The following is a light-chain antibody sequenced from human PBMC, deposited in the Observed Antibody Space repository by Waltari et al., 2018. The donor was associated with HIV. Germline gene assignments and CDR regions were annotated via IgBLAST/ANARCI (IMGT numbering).Light chain of an antibody. Sequence: QSVLTQPPSASGTPGQRITISCSGSSSKIGNNYVHWYHHLPGTAPKLLIYRNNQRASGVPDRLSGSKSGTSASLAISGLRSEDEADYYCVTWADRASGPVVFGGGTKVTVL. CDR1: SSKIGNNY. CDR3: VTWADRASGPVV. V-gene: IGLV1-47*01. J-gene: IGLJ2*01. CDR2: RNN.